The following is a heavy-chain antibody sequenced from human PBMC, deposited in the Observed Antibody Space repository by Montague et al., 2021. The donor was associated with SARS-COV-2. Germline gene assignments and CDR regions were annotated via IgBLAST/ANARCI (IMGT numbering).Heavy chain of an antibody. J-gene: IGHJ5*02. CDR2: VYFNEDT. CDR1: GGSTTSHY. CDR3: SRGWAFDP. D-gene: IGHD6-19*01. V-gene: IGHV4-59*08. Sequence: SETLSLTCTVSGGSTTSHYYNWIRLSQRPGPGLVWIVYFNEDTNNNSSLQLRGPVTIDTSAYQFSLSLNSVTAADTAVYVCSRGWAFDPWGQGSLVTVSS.